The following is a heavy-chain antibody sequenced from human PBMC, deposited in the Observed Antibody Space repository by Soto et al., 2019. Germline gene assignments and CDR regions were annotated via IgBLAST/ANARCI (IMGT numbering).Heavy chain of an antibody. Sequence: QVQLQQSGPGLVKPSQTISLTCAVTGDSVSSNSADWSWVRQSPSRGLEWLGRTYYRSKWYYEYAVSVRGRITINPDTSKNQYSLQLNSVTPEDTAVYFCARGEQYSGRIFDYWGQGTLVTVSS. J-gene: IGHJ4*01. CDR2: TYYRSKWYY. CDR1: GDSVSSNSAD. D-gene: IGHD1-26*01. V-gene: IGHV6-1*01. CDR3: ARGEQYSGRIFDY.